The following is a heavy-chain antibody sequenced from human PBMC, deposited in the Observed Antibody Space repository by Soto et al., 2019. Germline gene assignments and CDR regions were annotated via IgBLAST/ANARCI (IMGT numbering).Heavy chain of an antibody. V-gene: IGHV1-69*02. Sequence: QVQLVQSGAEVKKPGSSVKVSCKASGGTFSSYTISWVRQAPGQGLEWMGRIIPILGIANYAQKFQGRVTITADKSTSTAYMELSSLRSEDTAVYYCARQYYSNSYYSYGMDVWGQGTTVTVSS. CDR2: IIPILGIA. J-gene: IGHJ6*02. CDR1: GGTFSSYT. CDR3: ARQYYSNSYYSYGMDV. D-gene: IGHD3-10*01.